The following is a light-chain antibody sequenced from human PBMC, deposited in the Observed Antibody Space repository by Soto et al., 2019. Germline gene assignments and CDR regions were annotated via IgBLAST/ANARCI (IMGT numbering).Light chain of an antibody. Sequence: QSALTQPTSVSGSPGQSIAIPCTGNGTDIGAYDYVSWYQQHPGKAPRLLIHGVRNRPPGISSRFSGFKSGLTASLTISGLQAEDEADYYCSSFTTSRLYVFGPGTKVTVL. V-gene: IGLV2-14*01. J-gene: IGLJ1*01. CDR2: GVR. CDR3: SSFTTSRLYV. CDR1: GTDIGAYDY.